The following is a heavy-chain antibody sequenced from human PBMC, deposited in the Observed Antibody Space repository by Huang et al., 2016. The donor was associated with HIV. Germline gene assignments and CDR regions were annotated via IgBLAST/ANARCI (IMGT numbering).Heavy chain of an antibody. V-gene: IGHV3-30*02. J-gene: IGHJ3*01. Sequence: QVRLVESGGGVVQPGASLTLSCSASGFPFSAYGMDWVRPAPGRGLGWVSFIRYDGNNGDIRGSVKGRFTISRDNSNNTLYLRMNSLRPEDTAVYYCVKERGSSRARSSFDFWGQGTSVIVSS. CDR2: IRYDGNNG. CDR1: GFPFSAYG. D-gene: IGHD6-13*01. CDR3: VKERGSSRARSSFDF.